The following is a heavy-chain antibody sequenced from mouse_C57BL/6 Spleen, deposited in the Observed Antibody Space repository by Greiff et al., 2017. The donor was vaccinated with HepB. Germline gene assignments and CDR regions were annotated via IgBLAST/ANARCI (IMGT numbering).Heavy chain of an antibody. V-gene: IGHV5-9*01. CDR3: ARHGYSNSWFAY. CDR1: GFTFSSYT. D-gene: IGHD2-5*01. CDR2: ISGGGGNT. J-gene: IGHJ3*01. Sequence: EVHLVESGGGLVKPGGSLKLSCAASGFTFSSYTMSWVRQTPEKRLEWVATISGGGGNTYYPDSVKGRFTISRDNAKNTLYLQMSSLRSEDTALYYCARHGYSNSWFAYWGQGTLVTVSA.